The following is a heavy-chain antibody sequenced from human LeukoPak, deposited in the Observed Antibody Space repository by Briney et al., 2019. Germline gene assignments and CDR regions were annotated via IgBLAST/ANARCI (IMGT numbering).Heavy chain of an antibody. Sequence: SETLSLTCAVYGGSFSGYYWSLIRQPPGKGLEWIGEINHSGSANYNPSLKSRVTISVDTSKNQFSLKLSSVTAADTAVYYCAIPHDYGREYFQHWGQGTLVTVSS. CDR3: AIPHDYGREYFQH. V-gene: IGHV4-34*01. D-gene: IGHD4-17*01. J-gene: IGHJ1*01. CDR1: GGSFSGYY. CDR2: INHSGSA.